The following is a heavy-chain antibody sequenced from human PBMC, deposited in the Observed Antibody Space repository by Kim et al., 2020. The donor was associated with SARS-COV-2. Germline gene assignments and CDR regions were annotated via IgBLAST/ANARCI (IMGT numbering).Heavy chain of an antibody. CDR1: GYTFTGYY. CDR2: INPNSGGT. D-gene: IGHD6-13*01. V-gene: IGHV1-2*02. CDR3: AGVGRGSSWYNWFDP. J-gene: IGHJ5*02. Sequence: ASVKVSCKASGYTFTGYYMHWVRQAPGQGLEWMGWINPNSGGTNYAQKFQGRVTMTRDTSISTAYMELSRLRSDDTAVYYCAGVGRGSSWYNWFDPWGQGTLVTVSS.